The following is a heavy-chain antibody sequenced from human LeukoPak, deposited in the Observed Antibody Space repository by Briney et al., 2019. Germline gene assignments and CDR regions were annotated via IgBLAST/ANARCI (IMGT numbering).Heavy chain of an antibody. CDR3: ARVPYYGSGSYFNWFDP. CDR1: GFTFSTYA. CDR2: ISSSGSTI. J-gene: IGHJ5*02. V-gene: IGHV3-48*03. D-gene: IGHD3-10*01. Sequence: GGSLRLSCAASGFTFSTYAMNWVRQAPGKGLEWVSYISSSGSTIYYADSVKGRFTISRDNAKNSLYLQMNSLRAEDTAVYYCARVPYYGSGSYFNWFDPWGQGTLVTVS.